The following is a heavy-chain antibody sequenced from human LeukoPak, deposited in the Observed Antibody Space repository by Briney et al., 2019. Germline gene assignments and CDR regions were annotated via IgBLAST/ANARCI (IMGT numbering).Heavy chain of an antibody. V-gene: IGHV3-23*01. Sequence: QAGGSLRLSCAASGFTFSSYAMSWVRQAPGKGLEWVSVISGSGGSTYYADSVKGRFTISRDNSKNTLYLQMNSLRAEDTAVYYCAKVRRGYCSSTSCSDFDYWGQGTLVTVSS. CDR1: GFTFSSYA. D-gene: IGHD2-2*01. J-gene: IGHJ4*02. CDR3: AKVRRGYCSSTSCSDFDY. CDR2: ISGSGGST.